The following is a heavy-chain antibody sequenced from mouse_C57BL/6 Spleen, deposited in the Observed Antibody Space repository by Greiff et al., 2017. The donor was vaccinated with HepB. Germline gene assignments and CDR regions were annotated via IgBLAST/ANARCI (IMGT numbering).Heavy chain of an antibody. CDR2: IYPRDGST. J-gene: IGHJ4*01. CDR1: GYTFTSYD. V-gene: IGHV1-85*01. D-gene: IGHD2-3*01. Sequence: QVHVKQSGPELVKPGASVKLSCKASGYTFTSYDINWVKQRPGQGLEWIGWIYPRDGSTKYNEKFKGKATLTVDTSSSTAYMELHSLTSEDSAVYFCARSGWLPTHYYAMDYWGQGTSVTVSS. CDR3: ARSGWLPTHYYAMDY.